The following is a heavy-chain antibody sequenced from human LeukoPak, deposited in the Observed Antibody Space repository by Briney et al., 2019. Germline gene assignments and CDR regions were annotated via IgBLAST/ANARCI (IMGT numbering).Heavy chain of an antibody. Sequence: ASVKVSCKASGGTFSSYAISWVRQAPGQGLEWMGGIIPILGTANYAQKFQGRVTITADKSTSTAYMELSSPRSEDTAVYYCARAGPAYYDILTGYSSRPHGYYYGMDVRGKGTTVTVSS. CDR3: ARAGPAYYDILTGYSSRPHGYYYGMDV. D-gene: IGHD3-9*01. J-gene: IGHJ6*04. CDR1: GGTFSSYA. CDR2: IIPILGTA. V-gene: IGHV1-69*10.